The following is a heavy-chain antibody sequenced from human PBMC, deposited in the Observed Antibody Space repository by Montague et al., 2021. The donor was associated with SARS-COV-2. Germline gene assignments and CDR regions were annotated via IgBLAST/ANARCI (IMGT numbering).Heavy chain of an antibody. D-gene: IGHD2-2*01. CDR2: IYHSGST. CDR1: GYSISSGYY. V-gene: IGHV4-38-2*02. J-gene: IGHJ4*02. CDR3: ARSQDCSTTSCHFDY. Sequence: SDTLSLTCTVSGYSISSGYYRGWIRQPPGKGLEWIGSIYHSGSTYYNPSLKSRVTISVDTSKNQFSLKLSSVTAADTAVYYCARSQDCSTTSCHFDYWGQGTLVTVSS.